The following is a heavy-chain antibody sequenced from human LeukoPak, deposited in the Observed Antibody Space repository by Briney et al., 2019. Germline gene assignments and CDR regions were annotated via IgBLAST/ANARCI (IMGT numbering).Heavy chain of an antibody. D-gene: IGHD6-6*01. CDR2: INSDGSST. CDR1: GFTFSSYW. V-gene: IGHV3-74*01. J-gene: IGHJ6*02. Sequence: GGSLRLSCAASGFTFSSYWMHWVRQAPGKGLVWVSRINSDGSSTSYADSVKGRFTISRDNAKNTLYLQMNSLRAEDTAVYYCARGRRYSSSGSYYYGMDVWGQGTTVTVSS. CDR3: ARGRRYSSSGSYYYGMDV.